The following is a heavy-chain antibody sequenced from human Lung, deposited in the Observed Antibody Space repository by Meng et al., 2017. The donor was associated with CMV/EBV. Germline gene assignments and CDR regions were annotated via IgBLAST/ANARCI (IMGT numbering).Heavy chain of an antibody. CDR1: GFTFSRYS. CDR3: ARDLGNSYGYDYYYYYGMDV. D-gene: IGHD5-18*01. V-gene: IGHV3-21*01. J-gene: IGHJ6*01. Sequence: GESLKTFRASFGFTFSRYSMNWVRQAPGKGLEWVSSISSSSSYIYYADSVKGRFTISRDNAKNSLYLQMNSLRAEDTAVYYCARDLGNSYGYDYYYYYGMDVWGQGTXVTVSS. CDR2: ISSSSSYI.